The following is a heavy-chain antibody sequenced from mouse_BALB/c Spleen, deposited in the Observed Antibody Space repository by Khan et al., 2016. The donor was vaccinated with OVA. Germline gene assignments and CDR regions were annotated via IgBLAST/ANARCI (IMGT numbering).Heavy chain of an antibody. D-gene: IGHD2-1*01. V-gene: IGHV1S137*01. CDR1: GYTFTDYA. Sequence: QVQLKQSGAELVRPGVSVKISCKGSGYTFTDYAMHWVKQSHAKSPEWIGVISTYYGDASYNQKFKGKATMTVDKSSSTAYMELARLTSEDAAIYYCVRGIGNSRFAYWGQGTLVTVSA. CDR2: ISTYYGDA. CDR3: VRGIGNSRFAY. J-gene: IGHJ3*01.